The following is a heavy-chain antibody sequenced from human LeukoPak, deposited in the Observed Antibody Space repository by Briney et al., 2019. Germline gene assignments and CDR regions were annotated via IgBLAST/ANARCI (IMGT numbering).Heavy chain of an antibody. J-gene: IGHJ4*02. D-gene: IGHD2-2*01. V-gene: IGHV3-23*01. CDR3: AKVETSGGANCYALDY. CDR2: ISGSDGST. Sequence: PGGSLRLSCAASGFTFSSYAMTWVRQAPDKGLEGVSAISGSDGSTYYADSVKGRFTISRDDSQNTLYLQMNSLSAEDTAVYYCAKVETSGGANCYALDYWGQGTLVTVSS. CDR1: GFTFSSYA.